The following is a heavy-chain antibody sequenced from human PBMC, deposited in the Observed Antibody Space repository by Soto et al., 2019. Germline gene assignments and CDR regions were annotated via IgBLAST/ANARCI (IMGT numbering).Heavy chain of an antibody. J-gene: IGHJ4*02. CDR2: ISDDGDKR. CDR1: GFTFSNYG. Sequence: GGSLRLSCVGSGFTFSNYGMHWARKPPGKGLEWVAIISDDGDKRYYADSVRGRLIISRDNSKDTLYLQMNSLGPDDTAVYFCAKARVRIVGANSFDYWGQGTPVTVSS. V-gene: IGHV3-30*18. D-gene: IGHD1-26*01. CDR3: AKARVRIVGANSFDY.